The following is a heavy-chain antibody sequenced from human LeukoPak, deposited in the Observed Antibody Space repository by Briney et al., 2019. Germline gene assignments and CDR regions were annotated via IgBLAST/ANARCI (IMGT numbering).Heavy chain of an antibody. CDR1: GFTFRTYW. V-gene: IGHV3-74*01. J-gene: IGHJ6*03. Sequence: GGSLRLSCAASGFTFRTYWMHWVRQAPGKGLVWVSRISSDGRNTIYPDAVKGRFTISRDNTNNILYLQMNSLRGDDTAVYYCAKERDLRGAYCMDVWGKGTTVTVSS. D-gene: IGHD5/OR15-5a*01. CDR3: AKERDLRGAYCMDV. CDR2: ISSDGRNT.